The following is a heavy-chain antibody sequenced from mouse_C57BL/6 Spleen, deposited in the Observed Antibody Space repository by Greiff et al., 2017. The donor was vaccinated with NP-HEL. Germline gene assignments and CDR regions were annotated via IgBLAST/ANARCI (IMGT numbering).Heavy chain of an antibody. V-gene: IGHV1-59*01. D-gene: IGHD2-3*01. CDR1: GYTFTSYW. J-gene: IGHJ3*01. CDR2: IDPSDSYT. Sequence: QVQLQQPGAELVRPGTSVKLSCKASGYTFTSYWLHWVKQRPGQGLEWTGAIDPSDSYTNYNQKFKGKATLTVDTSSSTAYMQLSSLTSEDSAVYYCANSIYDGYYGWAYWGQGTLVTVSA. CDR3: ANSIYDGYYGWAY.